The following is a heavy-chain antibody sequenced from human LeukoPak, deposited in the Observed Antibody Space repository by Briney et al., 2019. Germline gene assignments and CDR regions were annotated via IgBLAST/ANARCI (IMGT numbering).Heavy chain of an antibody. D-gene: IGHD5-18*01. CDR1: GFTFSSYA. CDR2: ISGSGGST. V-gene: IGHV3-23*01. J-gene: IGHJ4*02. Sequence: PGGSLRLSCAASGFTFSSYAMSWVRQAPGKGLEWVSAISGSGGSTYYADSVKGRFTISRDNSKNTLYLQMNSLRAEDTAVYYCAKMMRWGYSYGGFDYWGQGTLVTVSS. CDR3: AKMMRWGYSYGGFDY.